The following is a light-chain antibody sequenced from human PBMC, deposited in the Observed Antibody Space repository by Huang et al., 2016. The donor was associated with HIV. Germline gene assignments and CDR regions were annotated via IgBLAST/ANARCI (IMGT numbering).Light chain of an antibody. V-gene: IGKV3-15*01. Sequence: EIVMTQSPATLSVSPGQRVTLSCRATRSVSTNLAWYQQRHGQAPRLLIYWSSTRAPGIPARFSGSGSGTDFSLTISSLQSEDFARYYCHQYNNWLLSFGGGTRV. J-gene: IGKJ4*01. CDR3: HQYNNWLLS. CDR1: RSVSTN. CDR2: WSS.